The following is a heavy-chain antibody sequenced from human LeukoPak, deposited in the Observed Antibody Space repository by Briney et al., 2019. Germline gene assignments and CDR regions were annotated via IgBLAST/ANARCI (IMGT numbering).Heavy chain of an antibody. Sequence: SETLSLTCAVYGGSFSGYYWSWIRQPPGKGLEWIGEIDHSGSTNYNPSLKSRVTISVDTSKNQFSLKLSSVTAADTAVYYCARGDYYGSGSPLDYWGQGTLVTVSS. J-gene: IGHJ4*02. D-gene: IGHD3-10*01. CDR2: IDHSGST. V-gene: IGHV4-34*01. CDR3: ARGDYYGSGSPLDY. CDR1: GGSFSGYY.